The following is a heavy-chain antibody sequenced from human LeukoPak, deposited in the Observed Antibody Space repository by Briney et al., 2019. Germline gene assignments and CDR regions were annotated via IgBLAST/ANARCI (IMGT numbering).Heavy chain of an antibody. CDR1: GASISTYY. CDR3: ARDSPYCSSTSCYFSFDP. J-gene: IGHJ5*02. V-gene: IGHV4-4*07. CDR2: IYGSGYP. D-gene: IGHD2-2*01. Sequence: SETLSLTCTVSGASISTYYWSWIRQPAGKGLEWIGRIYGSGYPTYNPSLESRLTVSVDTSKSQVSLRLSSVTAADTAVYYCARDSPYCSSTSCYFSFDPWGQGTLDTVSS.